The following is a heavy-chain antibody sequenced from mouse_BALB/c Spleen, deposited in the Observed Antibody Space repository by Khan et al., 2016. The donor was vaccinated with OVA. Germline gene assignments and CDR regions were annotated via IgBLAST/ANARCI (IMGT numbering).Heavy chain of an antibody. J-gene: IGHJ4*01. CDR2: IWGGGGT. Sequence: QVQLKESGPGLVAPSQSLSITCTVSGFSLSRYNIHWVRQPPGKGLEWLGMIWGGGGTDYNSTLKSRLSISKDNSKSQVILKMNSLQTVDTAMYYCARAYYRYDCYYAMDYWGQGTSVTVSS. V-gene: IGHV2-6-4*01. CDR1: GFSLSRYN. D-gene: IGHD2-14*01. CDR3: ARAYYRYDCYYAMDY.